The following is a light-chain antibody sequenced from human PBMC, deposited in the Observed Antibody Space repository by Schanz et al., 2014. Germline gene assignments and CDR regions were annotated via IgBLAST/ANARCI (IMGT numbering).Light chain of an antibody. Sequence: QSVLTQPPSVSGAPGQTVTISCTGSSSNIGAGYDVHWYQHLPGTAPKLLIYGNSNRPSGVPDRFSGSKSGSSASLAITGLQADDEADYYCQSYDSSLSGWVFGGGTKLTVL. CDR2: GNS. CDR3: QSYDSSLSGWV. V-gene: IGLV1-40*01. CDR1: SSNIGAGYD. J-gene: IGLJ3*02.